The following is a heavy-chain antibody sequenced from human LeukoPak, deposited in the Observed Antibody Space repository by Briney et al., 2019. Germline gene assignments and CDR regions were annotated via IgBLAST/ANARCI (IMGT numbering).Heavy chain of an antibody. D-gene: IGHD5-24*01. J-gene: IGHJ4*02. CDR3: ARDGPRRDGYNKFDY. V-gene: IGHV4-4*07. Sequence: PSETLSLTCAVSGYSISSGYYWSWIRPPAGKGLEWIGRIYTSGSTNYNPSLKSRVTMSVDTSKNQFSLKLSSVTAADTAVYYCARDGPRRDGYNKFDYRGQGTLVTVSS. CDR2: IYTSGST. CDR1: GYSISSGYY.